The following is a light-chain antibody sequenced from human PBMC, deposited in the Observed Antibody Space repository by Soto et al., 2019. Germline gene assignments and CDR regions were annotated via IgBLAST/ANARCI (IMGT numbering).Light chain of an antibody. Sequence: QSVLTQPPSASGSPGQSVTISCTGTKNDIGVYDFVSWYQHHPGKAPRLIIYEVVQRPSGVPDRFSGSKSGNTASLTISGLQAEDEADYYCSSYTSSSTLVFGTGTKLTVL. CDR3: SSYTSSSTLV. J-gene: IGLJ1*01. V-gene: IGLV2-18*02. CDR2: EVV. CDR1: KNDIGVYDF.